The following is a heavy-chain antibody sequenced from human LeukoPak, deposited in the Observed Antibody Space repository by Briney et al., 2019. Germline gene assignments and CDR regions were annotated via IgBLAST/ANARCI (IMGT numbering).Heavy chain of an antibody. Sequence: PSETLSLTCAVYGGSFSGYLWSWIRQSPGKGLEWIGEINDSGSTNYNPSLESRVTMSVDTSKNHLFLKMTSVTAADTAVYYCAKEGYYGSGSFPDHWGQGTLVTVSS. D-gene: IGHD3-10*01. J-gene: IGHJ5*02. CDR3: AKEGYYGSGSFPDH. CDR2: INDSGST. V-gene: IGHV4-34*01. CDR1: GGSFSGYL.